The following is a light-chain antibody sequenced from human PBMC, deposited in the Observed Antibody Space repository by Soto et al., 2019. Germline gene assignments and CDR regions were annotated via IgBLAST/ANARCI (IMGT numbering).Light chain of an antibody. CDR1: SSDVGGRNY. Sequence: QSALTQPASVSGSPGQSITISCTGTSSDVGGRNYVSWYQQHPGTAPKLMIYEVTNRPSGVSNRFSGSKSGNTASLTISGLQAEDEADYYCSSYTSSTTLDVVFGGGTKLTVL. V-gene: IGLV2-14*01. CDR3: SSYTSSTTLDVV. J-gene: IGLJ2*01. CDR2: EVT.